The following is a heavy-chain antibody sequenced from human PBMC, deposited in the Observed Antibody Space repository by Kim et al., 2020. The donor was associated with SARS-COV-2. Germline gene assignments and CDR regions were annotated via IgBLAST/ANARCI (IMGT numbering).Heavy chain of an antibody. CDR2: IHESGTN. J-gene: IGHJ6*02. D-gene: IGHD3-10*01. Sequence: SETLSLTCGVYSGSFSGHYWSWIRQPPGKGLEWIGKIHESGTNNYNPSLTSRATISIDTSKNQFSLKLSSLTAEATGFYYCARGRAGVVTSPILGLGPHYDYFIMDVWGHGTTVTVSS. CDR1: SGSFSGHY. V-gene: IGHV4-34*01. CDR3: ARGRAGVVTSPILGLGPHYDYFIMDV.